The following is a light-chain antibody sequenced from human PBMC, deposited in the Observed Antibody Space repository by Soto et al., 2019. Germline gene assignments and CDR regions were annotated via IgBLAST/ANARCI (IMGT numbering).Light chain of an antibody. CDR1: HSVSSSY. CDR3: QQYGSSPRYS. Sequence: EIVLTQSPDTLSLSPGERATISCRASHSVSSSYLAWYQQKLGQAPRLLIYGASNRATGIPDRFSGSGSGTDFTLTISRLEPEDFAVYYCQQYGSSPRYSFGQGTKLEIK. CDR2: GAS. V-gene: IGKV3-20*01. J-gene: IGKJ2*03.